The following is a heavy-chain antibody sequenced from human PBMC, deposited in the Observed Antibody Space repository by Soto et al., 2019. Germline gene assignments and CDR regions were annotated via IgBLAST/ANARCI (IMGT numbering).Heavy chain of an antibody. J-gene: IGHJ6*02. CDR2: ITSNGGNT. CDR1: GFTFSSYA. CDR3: ARRIPFGYGRDV. D-gene: IGHD2-21*01. Sequence: EVQLVESGGGLVQPGGSLRLSCAASGFTFSSYAMHWVRQAPGKGLEYVSVITSNGGNTDYASSVKCRFTISRDNSKNTLYLQMGSLRAEDMAVYYCARRIPFGYGRDVGGQGTTVTVSS. V-gene: IGHV3-64*01.